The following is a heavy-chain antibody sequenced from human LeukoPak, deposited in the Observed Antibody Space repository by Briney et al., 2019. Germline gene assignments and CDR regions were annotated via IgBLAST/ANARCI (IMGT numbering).Heavy chain of an antibody. CDR1: GASISSYY. D-gene: IGHD4-17*01. CDR2: IYYSGSP. J-gene: IGHJ4*02. CDR3: ARGFAYGDTGSFDY. Sequence: SETLSLTCTVSGASISSYYWSWIRQPPGKGLEWIGYIYYSGSPTYNPSPKSRVTIAADTSKNQFSLKLSSVTAADTAMYYCARGFAYGDTGSFDYWGQGALVTVSS. V-gene: IGHV4-59*01.